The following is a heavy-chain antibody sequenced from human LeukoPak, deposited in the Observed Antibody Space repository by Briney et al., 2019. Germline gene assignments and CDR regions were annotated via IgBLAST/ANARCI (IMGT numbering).Heavy chain of an antibody. J-gene: IGHJ3*02. V-gene: IGHV1-18*01. D-gene: IGHD2-2*02. CDR3: ARVGIGPIVVVPAAIKDEAFDI. CDR2: ISAYNGNT. CDR1: GYTFTSYA. Sequence: GASVKVSCKASGYTFTSYAMHWVRQAPGQRLEWMGWISAYNGNTNYAQKLQGRVTMTTDTSTSTAYMELRSLRSDDTAVYYCARVGIGPIVVVPAAIKDEAFDIWGQGTMVTVSS.